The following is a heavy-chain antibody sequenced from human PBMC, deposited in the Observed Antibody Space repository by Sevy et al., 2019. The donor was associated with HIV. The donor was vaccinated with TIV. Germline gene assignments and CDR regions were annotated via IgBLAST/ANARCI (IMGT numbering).Heavy chain of an antibody. J-gene: IGHJ4*02. CDR1: GGSISSYY. CDR3: ARHRGNWGLFDY. Sequence: SDTLSLTCTVSGGSISSYYWSWIRQPPGKGLEWIGYIYYSGSTNYNPSLKSRVTISVDTSKNQFSLKLSSVTAADTAVYYCARHRGNWGLFDYWGQGTLVTVSS. D-gene: IGHD7-27*01. CDR2: IYYSGST. V-gene: IGHV4-59*08.